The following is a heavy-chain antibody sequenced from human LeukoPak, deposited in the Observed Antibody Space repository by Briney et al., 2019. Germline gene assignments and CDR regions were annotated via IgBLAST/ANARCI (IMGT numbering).Heavy chain of an antibody. CDR3: ARDFPPGIAVAGAFDI. D-gene: IGHD6-19*01. CDR1: GFTFSSYW. Sequence: GSLRLSCAASGFTFSSYWMSWIRQPAGKGLEWIGRIYTSGSTNYNPSLKSRVTMSVDTSKNQFSLKLSSVTAADTAVYYCARDFPPGIAVAGAFDIWGQGTMVTVSS. J-gene: IGHJ3*02. CDR2: IYTSGST. V-gene: IGHV4-4*07.